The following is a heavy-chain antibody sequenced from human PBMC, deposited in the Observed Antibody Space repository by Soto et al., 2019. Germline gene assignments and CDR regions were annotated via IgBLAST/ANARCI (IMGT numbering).Heavy chain of an antibody. V-gene: IGHV3-21*01. Sequence: XVSLRLSCAASGFTFSSYSMNWVRQAPGKGLEWVSSISSSSSYIYYADSVKGRFTISRDNAKNSLYLQMNSLRAEDTAVYYCARDTVKINMIPFGAFDIWGQGTMVTVSS. D-gene: IGHD3-22*01. CDR2: ISSSSSYI. CDR3: ARDTVKINMIPFGAFDI. J-gene: IGHJ3*02. CDR1: GFTFSSYS.